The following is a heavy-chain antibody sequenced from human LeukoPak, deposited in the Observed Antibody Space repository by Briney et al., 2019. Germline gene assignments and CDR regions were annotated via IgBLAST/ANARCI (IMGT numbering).Heavy chain of an antibody. CDR2: IYHSGDT. V-gene: IGHV4-59*08. J-gene: IGHJ3*02. D-gene: IGHD1-26*01. CDR3: ARHRGVSSYDAFDI. CDR1: GDSIRNYY. Sequence: SETLSLTCSVSGDSIRNYYWSWIRQPPGKGLEWIAYIYHSGDTNYNPSLKSRVTTSLDTSKNQFSLNLRSVTAADTAVYYCARHRGVSSYDAFDIWGQGTVVTVSS.